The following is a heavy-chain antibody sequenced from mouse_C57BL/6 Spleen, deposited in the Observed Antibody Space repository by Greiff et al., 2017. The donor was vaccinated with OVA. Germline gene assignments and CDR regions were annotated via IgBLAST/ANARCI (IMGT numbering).Heavy chain of an antibody. D-gene: IGHD1-1*01. J-gene: IGHJ3*01. CDR2: IYPGSGST. CDR3: ARWHPQLLTGFAY. V-gene: IGHV1-55*01. Sequence: VQLQQPGAELVKPGASVKMSCKASGYTFTSYWITWVKQRPGQGLEWIGDIYPGSGSTNYNEKFKSKATLTVDTSSSTAYMQLSSLTSEDSAVYYCARWHPQLLTGFAYWGQGTLVTVSA. CDR1: GYTFTSYW.